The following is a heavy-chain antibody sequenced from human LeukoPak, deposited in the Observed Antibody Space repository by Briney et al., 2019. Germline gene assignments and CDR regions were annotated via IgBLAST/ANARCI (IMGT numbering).Heavy chain of an antibody. V-gene: IGHV3-7*01. CDR3: ATYTQYFGAPGTGY. CDR1: GFTFSKYW. J-gene: IGHJ4*02. CDR2: IDKDGSEK. Sequence: GGSLRLSCAVSGFTFSKYWMRWVRQAPGKGLEWVASIDKDGSEKRYVDSVKGRFTISRDNAKNSVYLQMTSLGAEDTALYYCATYTQYFGAPGTGYWGQGTLVTVSS. D-gene: IGHD2-8*02.